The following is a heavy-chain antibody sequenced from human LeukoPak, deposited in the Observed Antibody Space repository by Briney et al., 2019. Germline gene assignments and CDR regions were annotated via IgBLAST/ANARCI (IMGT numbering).Heavy chain of an antibody. D-gene: IGHD3-22*01. V-gene: IGHV4-34*01. Sequence: SETLSLTCAVYGGSFSGYYWSWIRQPPGKGLEWIGEINHSGSTNYNPSLKSRVTISVDTSKNQFPLKLSSVTAADTAVYYCARLWYYDSSGYYGVSDFDYWGQGTLVTVSS. J-gene: IGHJ4*02. CDR2: INHSGST. CDR3: ARLWYYDSSGYYGVSDFDY. CDR1: GGSFSGYY.